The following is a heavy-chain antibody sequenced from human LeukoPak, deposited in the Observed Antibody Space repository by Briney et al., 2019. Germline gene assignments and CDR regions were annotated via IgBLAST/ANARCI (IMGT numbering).Heavy chain of an antibody. J-gene: IGHJ6*02. D-gene: IGHD6-13*01. Sequence: GLLRPSSAASGSTFSCYCIWLGRQPPGKVVGLVAVLSYGGSNKYYADSVKGRFTISRDNSKNTLYLQVNSLRAEDTAVYYCARETHSSSCPLEYYYGMDVWGQGTTVTVSS. CDR1: GSTFSCYC. CDR3: ARETHSSSCPLEYYYGMDV. V-gene: IGHV3-30-3*01. CDR2: LSYGGSNK.